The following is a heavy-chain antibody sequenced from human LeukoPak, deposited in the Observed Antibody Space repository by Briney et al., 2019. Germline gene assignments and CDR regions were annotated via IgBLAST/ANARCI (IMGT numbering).Heavy chain of an antibody. CDR2: ISGSGGST. CDR1: GFTFSSYA. D-gene: IGHD6-6*01. V-gene: IGHV3-23*01. Sequence: GGSLRLSCAASGFTFSSYAMSWVRQAPGKGLEWVSAISGSGGSTYYADSVKGRFTISRDNSKNTLYLQMNSLRAEDTAVYYCAKDPLAARLNSVGAFDIWGQGTMVTVSS. J-gene: IGHJ3*02. CDR3: AKDPLAARLNSVGAFDI.